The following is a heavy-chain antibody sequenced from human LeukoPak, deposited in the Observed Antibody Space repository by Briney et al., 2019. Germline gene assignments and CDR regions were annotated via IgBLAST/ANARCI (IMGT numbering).Heavy chain of an antibody. J-gene: IGHJ4*02. CDR2: ISGSGDST. Sequence: GGSLRLSCAASGFTFSRFAMSWVRQAPGKGLEWVSGISGSGDSTYFADSVKGRFTISRDNSKNTLYLQMHSLRDEDTAVYYCAKGDSYYDLLTCFDLWGPGTLVTVSS. V-gene: IGHV3-23*01. D-gene: IGHD3-9*01. CDR1: GFTFSRFA. CDR3: AKGDSYYDLLTCFDL.